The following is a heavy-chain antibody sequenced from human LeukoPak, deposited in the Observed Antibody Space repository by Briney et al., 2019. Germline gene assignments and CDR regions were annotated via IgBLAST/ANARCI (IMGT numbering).Heavy chain of an antibody. CDR1: GYTFTGYY. CDR2: INPNSGGT. J-gene: IGHJ4*02. V-gene: IGHV1-2*02. CDR3: ARVYDSSGYYPSGFDY. D-gene: IGHD3-22*01. Sequence: GAPVKVSCKASGYTFTGYYMHWVRQAPGQGLEWMGWINPNSGGTNYAQKFQGRVTMTRDTSISTAYMELSRLRSDDTAVYYCARVYDSSGYYPSGFDYWGQGTLVTISS.